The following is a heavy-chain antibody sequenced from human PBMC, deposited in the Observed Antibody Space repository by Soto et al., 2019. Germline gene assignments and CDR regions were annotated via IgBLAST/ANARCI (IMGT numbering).Heavy chain of an antibody. CDR3: AREVAVAGIILSP. V-gene: IGHV3-21*01. Sequence: GGSLRLSCAASGFTFSIYSMNWVRQAPGKGLEWVSSISSSSSYIYYADSVKGRFTISRDNAKNSLYLQMNSLRAEDTAVYYCAREVAVAGIILSPWGQGTLVTVSS. D-gene: IGHD6-19*01. CDR1: GFTFSIYS. CDR2: ISSSSSYI. J-gene: IGHJ5*02.